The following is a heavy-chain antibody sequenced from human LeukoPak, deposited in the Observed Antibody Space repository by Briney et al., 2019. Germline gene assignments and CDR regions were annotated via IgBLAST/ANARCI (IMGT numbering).Heavy chain of an antibody. Sequence: PGGTLRLSCAASGFIFSSYWMSWVRQAPGKGLEWVANIKQDGSEKYYVDSVKGRFTISRDNAKNSLYLQMNSLRAEDTAVYYCARESGSYYVFDYWGQGTLVTVSS. J-gene: IGHJ4*02. CDR3: ARESGSYYVFDY. CDR2: IKQDGSEK. D-gene: IGHD1-26*01. CDR1: GFIFSSYW. V-gene: IGHV3-7*01.